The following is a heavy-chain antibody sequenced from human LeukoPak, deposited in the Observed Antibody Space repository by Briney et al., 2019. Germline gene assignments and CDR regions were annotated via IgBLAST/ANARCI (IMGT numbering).Heavy chain of an antibody. CDR3: AREGTSLVNSNYYYGMDV. D-gene: IGHD2/OR15-2a*01. CDR1: GFTFSSYE. J-gene: IGHJ6*02. CDR2: ISSSGSTI. Sequence: GGSLRLSCAASGFTFSSYEMNWVRQAPGKGLEWVSYISSSGSTIYYADSVKGRFTISRDNAKNSLYLQTNSLRAEDTAVYYCAREGTSLVNSNYYYGMDVWGQGTTVTVSS. V-gene: IGHV3-48*03.